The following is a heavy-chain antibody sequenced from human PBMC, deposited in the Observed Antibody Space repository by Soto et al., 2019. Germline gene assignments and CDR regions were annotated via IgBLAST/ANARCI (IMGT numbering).Heavy chain of an antibody. CDR3: AKSPAAYYYYYYMDV. CDR1: GFTFSSYA. D-gene: IGHD6-13*01. Sequence: EVQLLESGGGLVQPGGSLRLSCAASGFTFSSYAMSWVRQAPGKGLEWVSAISGSGGSTYYADSVKGRFPISRDNSKNTLYLQMNSLRAEDTAVYYCAKSPAAYYYYYYMDVWGKGTTVTVSS. CDR2: ISGSGGST. V-gene: IGHV3-23*01. J-gene: IGHJ6*03.